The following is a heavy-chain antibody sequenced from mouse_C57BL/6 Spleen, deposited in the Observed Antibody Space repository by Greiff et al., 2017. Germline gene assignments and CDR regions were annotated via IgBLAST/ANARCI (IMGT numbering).Heavy chain of an antibody. D-gene: IGHD3-2*02. CDR1: GYTFTSYG. J-gene: IGHJ2*01. Sequence: VKLVESGAELARPGASVKLSCKASGYTFTSYGISWVKQRTGQGLEWIGEIYPRSGNTYYNEKFKGKATLTADKSSSTAYMELRSLTSEDSAVYFCARDSSGYGGYWGQGTTLTVSS. CDR3: ARDSSGYGGY. CDR2: IYPRSGNT. V-gene: IGHV1-81*01.